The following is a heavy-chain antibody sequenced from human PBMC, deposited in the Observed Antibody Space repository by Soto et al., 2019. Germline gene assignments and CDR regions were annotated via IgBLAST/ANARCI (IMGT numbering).Heavy chain of an antibody. J-gene: IGHJ6*02. D-gene: IGHD5-12*01. Sequence: QVQLVQSGAEVKKPGASVKVSCKASGYTFTSYGISWVRQAPGQGLEWMGWISAYNGNTNYAQKLKGRVTMTTDTSTSTDYMELRSLRSDDTAVYYCARDTLRWGGYSGYDYYYGMDVWGQGTTVTVSS. CDR1: GYTFTSYG. V-gene: IGHV1-18*04. CDR2: ISAYNGNT. CDR3: ARDTLRWGGYSGYDYYYGMDV.